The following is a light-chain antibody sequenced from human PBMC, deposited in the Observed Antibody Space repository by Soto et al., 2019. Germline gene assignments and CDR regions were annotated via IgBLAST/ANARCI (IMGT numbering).Light chain of an antibody. V-gene: IGLV2-14*03. CDR1: SSDVGGYNF. J-gene: IGLJ1*01. CDR2: EVS. CDR3: SSYTTSTPVV. Sequence: QSALTQPASVFGSPGQSITFSCTGTSSDVGGYNFVSWYQQDPGKAPKLMIYEVSSRPSGVSNRFSGSKSGNTASLTMSGLQPEDEADYYCSSYTTSTPVVLGTGTKLTVL.